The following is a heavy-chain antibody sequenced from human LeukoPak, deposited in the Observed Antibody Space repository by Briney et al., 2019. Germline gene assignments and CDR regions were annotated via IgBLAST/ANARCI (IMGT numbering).Heavy chain of an antibody. CDR1: GYTFTSYD. V-gene: IGHV1-8*03. CDR2: MNPNSGNT. D-gene: IGHD3-16*02. J-gene: IGHJ2*01. CDR3: ARGYIRRYVWGSYRPFGYFDL. Sequence: ASVKVSCKASGYTFTSYDINWVRQATGQGLEWMGWMNPNSGNTGYAQKFQGRVTITRNTSISTAYMELSSLRSEDTAVYYCARGYIRRYVWGSYRPFGYFDLWGRGTLVTVSS.